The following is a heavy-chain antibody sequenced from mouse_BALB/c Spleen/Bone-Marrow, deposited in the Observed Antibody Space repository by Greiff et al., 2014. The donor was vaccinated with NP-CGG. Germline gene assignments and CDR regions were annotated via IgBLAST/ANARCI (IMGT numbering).Heavy chain of an antibody. CDR3: ARDYGNYVRFAY. CDR2: IRNKANGYTT. Sequence: DVMLVESGGGLVQPGGSLRLSCATSGFTSTDYYMSWVRQPPGKALEWLGFIRNKANGYTTEYSASVKGRFTISRDNSQSILYLQMNTLRAEDSATYYCARDYGNYVRFAYWGQGTLVTVSA. V-gene: IGHV7-3*02. D-gene: IGHD2-1*01. J-gene: IGHJ3*01. CDR1: GFTSTDYY.